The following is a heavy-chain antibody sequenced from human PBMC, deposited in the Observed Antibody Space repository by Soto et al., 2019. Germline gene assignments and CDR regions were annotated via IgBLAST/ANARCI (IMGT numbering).Heavy chain of an antibody. J-gene: IGHJ5*02. CDR2: IRGSGTTT. Sequence: EVQLLESGGGLVQPGGSLRLSCAASGFTFNNFAMSWVRQGPGKGREWVSAIRGSGTTTYYADSVKGRFTISRDNSKNTLYLEMNSLSAEDTAVYYCAKDRLTTVFRGRWSDPWGQGTLVTVSS. CDR3: AKDRLTTVFRGRWSDP. CDR1: GFTFNNFA. D-gene: IGHD4-4*01. V-gene: IGHV3-23*01.